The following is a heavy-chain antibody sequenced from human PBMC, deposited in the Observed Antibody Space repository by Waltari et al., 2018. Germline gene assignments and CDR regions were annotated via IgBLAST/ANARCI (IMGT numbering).Heavy chain of an antibody. J-gene: IGHJ4*02. V-gene: IGHV1-46*01. CDR2: INPSGGST. CDR1: GYTFTSYD. Sequence: QVQLVQSGAEVKKPGASVKVSCKASGYTFTSYDINWVRQATGQGLEWMGIINPSGGSTSYAQKFQGRVTMTRDTSTSTVYMELSSLRSEDTAVYYCARIPSSSWDDYWGQGTLVTVSS. D-gene: IGHD6-13*01. CDR3: ARIPSSSWDDY.